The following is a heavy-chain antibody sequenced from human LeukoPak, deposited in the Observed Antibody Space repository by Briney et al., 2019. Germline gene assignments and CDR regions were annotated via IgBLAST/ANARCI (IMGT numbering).Heavy chain of an antibody. CDR2: IYHSGST. D-gene: IGHD2-21*02. J-gene: IGHJ3*02. V-gene: IGHV4-38-2*02. CDR1: GYSISSGYY. Sequence: SETLSLTCTVSGYSISSGYYWGWIRQPPGKGLEWIGSIYHSGSTYYNPSLKSRVTISVDTSKNQFSLKLSSVTAADTAVYYCAKDTAHVDAFDIWGQGTMVTVSS. CDR3: AKDTAHVDAFDI.